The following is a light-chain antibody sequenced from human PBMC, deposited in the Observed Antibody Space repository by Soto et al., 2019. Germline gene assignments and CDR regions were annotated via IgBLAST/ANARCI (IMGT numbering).Light chain of an antibody. CDR3: QQYNSYFLT. V-gene: IGKV1-5*01. Sequence: IHLTLSPSTLSASVGDRVTITCRASQSIRSWLAWYQQKPGQAPKLLIYGASSLESGVPSRFSGSGSGTEFTLTISSLQPDDFATDYCQQYNSYFLTFGGGTKVDIK. CDR2: GAS. J-gene: IGKJ4*01. CDR1: QSIRSW.